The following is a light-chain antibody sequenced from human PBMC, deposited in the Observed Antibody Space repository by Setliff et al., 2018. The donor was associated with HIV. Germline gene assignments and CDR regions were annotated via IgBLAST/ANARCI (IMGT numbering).Light chain of an antibody. V-gene: IGLV2-23*01. CDR3: CSNTGSNTYV. Sequence: QSVLTQPASVSGSPGQSITISCTGTSSDVGRYNLVSWYQQHPGKAPKLIIYQASKRPSGVSNRFSGSKSGNTASLTISGLQADDEADYYCCSNTGSNTYVFGAGTKVTVL. J-gene: IGLJ1*01. CDR1: SSDVGRYNL. CDR2: QAS.